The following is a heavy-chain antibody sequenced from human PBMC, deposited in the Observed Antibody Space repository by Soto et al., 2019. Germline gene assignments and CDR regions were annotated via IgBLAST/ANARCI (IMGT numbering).Heavy chain of an antibody. D-gene: IGHD3-10*01. CDR3: AKDFKVSGGHYGSLNYYYGMDV. Sequence: GGSLRLSCAASGFTFSAFGMNWVRQAPGKGLEWVAIISYDGILKYYADSVKGRFTISRDTSKGALYLQMNSLRPEDTAVYYCAKDFKVSGGHYGSLNYYYGMDVWGQGTTVTVSS. V-gene: IGHV3-30*18. CDR2: ISYDGILK. CDR1: GFTFSAFG. J-gene: IGHJ6*02.